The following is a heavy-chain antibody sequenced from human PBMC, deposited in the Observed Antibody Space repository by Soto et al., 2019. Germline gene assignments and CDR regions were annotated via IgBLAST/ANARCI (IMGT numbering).Heavy chain of an antibody. CDR2: IFSNDEK. J-gene: IGHJ4*02. CDR3: ARIKLELGHNDY. Sequence: SGPTLVNPTETLTLTCTVSGFSLSNARMGVSWIRQPPGKALEWLAHIFSNDEKSYSTSLKSRLTISKDNTKNQVVLTMTNKEPVDTATYYCARIKLELGHNDYWGQGTLVTVSS. V-gene: IGHV2-26*01. CDR1: GFSLSNARMG. D-gene: IGHD1-7*01.